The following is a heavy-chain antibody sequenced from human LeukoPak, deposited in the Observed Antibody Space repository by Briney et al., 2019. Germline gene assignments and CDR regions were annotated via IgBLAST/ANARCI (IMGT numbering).Heavy chain of an antibody. J-gene: IGHJ4*02. CDR3: ARDILTGYYSVGDY. CDR1: GYTFTGYY. D-gene: IGHD3-9*01. Sequence: ASVKVSCKASGYTFTGYYMYWVRQAPGQGLEWMGWINTNSGGTNYAQKFQGRVTMTRDSSISTAYMELSRLRSDDTAVYYCARDILTGYYSVGDYWGQGTLVTVSS. CDR2: INTNSGGT. V-gene: IGHV1-2*02.